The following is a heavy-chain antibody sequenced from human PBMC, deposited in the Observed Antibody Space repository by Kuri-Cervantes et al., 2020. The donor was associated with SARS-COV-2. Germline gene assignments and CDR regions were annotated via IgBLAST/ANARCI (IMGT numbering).Heavy chain of an antibody. J-gene: IGHJ4*02. CDR2: ISGSGGST. Sequence: GGSLRLSCAASGFTFSSYAMRWVRQAPGKGLEWVSAISGSGGSTYYADSVKGRFAISRDNSKNTLYLQMNSLRAEDTAVYYCAKEAQRVRVGATSLFYWGQGTLVTVSS. CDR3: AKEAQRVRVGATSLFY. D-gene: IGHD1-26*01. V-gene: IGHV3-23*01. CDR1: GFTFSSYA.